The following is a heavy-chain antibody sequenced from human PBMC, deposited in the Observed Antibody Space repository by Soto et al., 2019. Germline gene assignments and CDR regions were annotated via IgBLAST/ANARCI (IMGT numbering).Heavy chain of an antibody. Sequence: QVQVVESGGGVVQPGRSLRLSCATYGFAFSNFGMHWVRQVPGKGLEWVAVIWHNGKNKDYADYAKGRFTNSRDNSKNILYLEMNSLRVEDTAIYYCARDPGQDEAMDYWGQGTLVTVSS. CDR1: GFAFSNFG. J-gene: IGHJ4*02. V-gene: IGHV3-33*04. CDR2: IWHNGKNK. CDR3: ARDPGQDEAMDY.